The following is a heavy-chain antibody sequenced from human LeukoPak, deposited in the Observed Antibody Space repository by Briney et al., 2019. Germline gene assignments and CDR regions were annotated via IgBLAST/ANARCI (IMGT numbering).Heavy chain of an antibody. J-gene: IGHJ4*02. Sequence: SGPTLVKPTQTLTLTCTFSELSLSTSGVGVGWIRQPPGKALEWLALIYWDDDTRYNPSLETRLTITKDTSKNQVVLTMTNMDPVDTATYYCAQRSLGGAWEYYFDYWGQGTLVTVSS. D-gene: IGHD2/OR15-2a*01. V-gene: IGHV2-5*02. CDR3: AQRSLGGAWEYYFDY. CDR1: ELSLSTSGVG. CDR2: IYWDDDT.